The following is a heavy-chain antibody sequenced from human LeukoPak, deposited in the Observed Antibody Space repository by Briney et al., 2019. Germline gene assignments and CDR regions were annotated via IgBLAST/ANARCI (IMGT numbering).Heavy chain of an antibody. J-gene: IGHJ4*02. CDR2: IYYMGST. Sequence: SETLSLTCTVSGGSISSGGYCWSWIRQHPGKGLERIAYIYYMGSTYCNPSLKSRVTISVDTSKNQFSLKLSSVTAADTAVYYCARDRVWFGELYYFDYWGPGTLVTVSS. V-gene: IGHV4-31*03. CDR3: ARDRVWFGELYYFDY. CDR1: GGSISSGGYC. D-gene: IGHD3-10*01.